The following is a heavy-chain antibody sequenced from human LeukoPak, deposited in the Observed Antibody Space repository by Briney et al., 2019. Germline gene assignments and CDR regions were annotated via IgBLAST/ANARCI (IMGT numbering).Heavy chain of an antibody. CDR1: GFTVSSNY. Sequence: GGSLRLSCAASGFTVSSNYVSWVRQAPGKGLEWVSTIYRGGSTYYADSVKGRFTISRDNSKDTVYLQINTLRVEDTAVYYCARGGLETAVKYFFDYWGQGTLITVSS. CDR3: ARGGLETAVKYFFDY. J-gene: IGHJ4*02. V-gene: IGHV3-66*01. CDR2: IYRGGST. D-gene: IGHD1-1*01.